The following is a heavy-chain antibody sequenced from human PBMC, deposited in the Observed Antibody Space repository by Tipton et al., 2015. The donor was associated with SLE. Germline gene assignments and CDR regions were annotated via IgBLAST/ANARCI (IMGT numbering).Heavy chain of an antibody. Sequence: LSLTCTVSGGSISSGGYSWSWIRQPPGKGLEWIGYIYHSGSTNYNPSLKSRVTISVDKSKNQFSLKLSSVTAADTAVYYCANGDYNSFDIWGQGTMVTVSS. D-gene: IGHD4-17*01. CDR3: ANGDYNSFDI. CDR1: GGSISSGGYS. CDR2: IYHSGST. V-gene: IGHV4-30-2*01. J-gene: IGHJ3*02.